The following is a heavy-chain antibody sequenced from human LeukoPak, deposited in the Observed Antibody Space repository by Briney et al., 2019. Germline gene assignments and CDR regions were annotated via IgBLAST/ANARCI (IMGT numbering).Heavy chain of an antibody. J-gene: IGHJ4*02. CDR2: INHSGST. D-gene: IGHD6-13*01. CDR3: ARGSSWYSRSLDY. CDR1: GGSFSGYS. Sequence: SETLSLTCAVYGGSFSGYSWSWIRPPPGKGLEWIGEINHSGSTNYNPSLKSRVTVSVDTSKNQFSLKLSSVTATDTAVYYCARGSSWYSRSLDYWGQGTLVTVSS. V-gene: IGHV4-34*01.